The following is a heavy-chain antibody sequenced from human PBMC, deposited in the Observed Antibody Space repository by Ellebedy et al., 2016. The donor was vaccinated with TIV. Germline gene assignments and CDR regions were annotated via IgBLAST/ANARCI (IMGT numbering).Heavy chain of an antibody. Sequence: MPSETLSLTCRVSGVSINTCYGNWIRQSPGKGPEWIGYVAPTGTTDYSPSLKSRVTISIETSKNLFSLELTSVTAADTAVYYCAGVPLGQWLPEFWYFDVWGRGTLVTVSS. D-gene: IGHD6-19*01. J-gene: IGHJ2*01. CDR2: VAPTGTT. CDR3: AGVPLGQWLPEFWYFDV. CDR1: GVSINTCY. V-gene: IGHV4-4*08.